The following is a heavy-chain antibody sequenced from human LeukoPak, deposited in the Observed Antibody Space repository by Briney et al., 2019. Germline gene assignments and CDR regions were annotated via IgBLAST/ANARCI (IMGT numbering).Heavy chain of an antibody. J-gene: IGHJ4*02. V-gene: IGHV5-51*01. CDR3: ARASRDGYNQNFDY. CDR1: GYSFTRYW. D-gene: IGHD5-24*01. Sequence: GESLKISCKGSGYSFTRYWIGWVRQMPGKGLEWMGIIYPDDSDTRYRPSFQGQVTISADKSISTAYLQWSSLEASDTAMYYCARASRDGYNQNFDYWGQGTLVTVSS. CDR2: IYPDDSDT.